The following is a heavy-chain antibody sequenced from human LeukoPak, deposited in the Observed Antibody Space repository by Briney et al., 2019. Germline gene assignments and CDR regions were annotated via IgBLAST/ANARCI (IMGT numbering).Heavy chain of an antibody. CDR3: AKNLYCGGGSCYPSALGMDV. CDR1: GFTFSSYA. Sequence: GGSPRLSCAASGFTFSSYAMSWVRQAPGKGLEWVSAISGSGGSTYYADSVKGRFTISRDNSKNTQYLQMNSLRAEDTAVYYCAKNLYCGGGSCYPSALGMDVWGQGTTVTVSS. V-gene: IGHV3-23*01. J-gene: IGHJ6*02. D-gene: IGHD2-15*01. CDR2: ISGSGGST.